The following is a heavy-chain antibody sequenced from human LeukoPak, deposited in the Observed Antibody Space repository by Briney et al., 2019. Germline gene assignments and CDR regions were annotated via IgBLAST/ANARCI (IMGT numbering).Heavy chain of an antibody. Sequence: GGSLRLSCAASGFTFSDYYMSWIRQAPGKGLEWVSYISSSGSTIHYADSVKGRFTISRDNAKNSLYLQMNSLRAEDTALYYCARDSDPRRRLYDILTGRRRGMDVWGKGTTVTVSS. D-gene: IGHD3-9*01. CDR1: GFTFSDYY. CDR2: ISSSGSTI. V-gene: IGHV3-11*01. CDR3: ARDSDPRRRLYDILTGRRRGMDV. J-gene: IGHJ6*03.